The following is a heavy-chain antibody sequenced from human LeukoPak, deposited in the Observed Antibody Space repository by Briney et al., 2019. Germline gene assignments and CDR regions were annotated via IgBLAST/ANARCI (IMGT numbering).Heavy chain of an antibody. J-gene: IGHJ4*02. CDR3: ARDRGAQFTYYDSSGYYDH. CDR2: ISYDGSNK. Sequence: PGGSLRLSCAASGFTFSSYAMHWVRQAPGKGLEWVAVISYDGSNKYYADSVKGRFTISRDNAKNSLYLQMNSLRAEDTAVYYCARDRGAQFTYYDSSGYYDHWGQGTLVTVSS. V-gene: IGHV3-30-3*01. D-gene: IGHD3-22*01. CDR1: GFTFSSYA.